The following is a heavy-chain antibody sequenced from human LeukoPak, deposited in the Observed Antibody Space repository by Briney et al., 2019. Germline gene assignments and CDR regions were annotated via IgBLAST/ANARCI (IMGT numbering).Heavy chain of an antibody. J-gene: IGHJ4*02. CDR3: ARVPGYSSGWYPIDY. D-gene: IGHD6-19*01. CDR1: GYTFTGYY. CDR2: INPNNGNT. V-gene: IGHV1-18*04. Sequence: ASVKVSCKGSGYTFTGYYMHWVRQAPGQGLERMGWINPNNGNTNYAQKFQGRVTMTTDTSTSTAYMELRSLRSDDTAVYYCARVPGYSSGWYPIDYWGQGTLVTVSS.